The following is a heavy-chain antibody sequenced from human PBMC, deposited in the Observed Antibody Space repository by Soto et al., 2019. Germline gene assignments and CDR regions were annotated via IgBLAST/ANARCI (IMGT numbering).Heavy chain of an antibody. CDR3: ARHEGGHTMVRGVNTYYYYYYMDV. D-gene: IGHD3-10*01. CDR1: GGSISSSSYY. V-gene: IGHV4-39*01. CDR2: IYYSGST. Sequence: QLQLQESGPGLVKPSETLSLTCTVSGGSISSSSYYWGWIRQPPGKGLEWIGSIYYSGSTYYNPSLKSRVTISVDTSKNQFSLKLSSVTAADTAVYYCARHEGGHTMVRGVNTYYYYYYMDVWGKGTTVTVSS. J-gene: IGHJ6*03.